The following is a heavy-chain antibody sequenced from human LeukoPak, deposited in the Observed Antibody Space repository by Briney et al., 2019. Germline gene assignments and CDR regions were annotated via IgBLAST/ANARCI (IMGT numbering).Heavy chain of an antibody. Sequence: SETLSLTCAVYGGSFSGYYWSWIRQPPGKGLEWIGEINYSGSTNYNPSLKSRVTISVDTSKNQFSLKLSSVTAADTAVYYCARGVTMVRGVIDYYYYMDVWGKGTTVTVSS. CDR2: INYSGST. V-gene: IGHV4-34*01. CDR3: ARGVTMVRGVIDYYYYMDV. J-gene: IGHJ6*03. D-gene: IGHD3-10*01. CDR1: GGSFSGYY.